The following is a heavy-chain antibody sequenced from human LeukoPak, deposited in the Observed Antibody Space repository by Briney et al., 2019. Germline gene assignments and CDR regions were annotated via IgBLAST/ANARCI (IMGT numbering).Heavy chain of an antibody. D-gene: IGHD2-15*01. CDR3: ASAEYCLGGYCFLIES. V-gene: IGHV3-30-3*01. Sequence: PGGSLTLSGTASHFTTYSMHWVRQAPGKGLEWVAMISNNGSHTSYARSVEGRFTISRDNSNNTLYLHMVSLRVEDTAVYFCASAEYCLGGYCFLIESWGRGTLVSVSS. J-gene: IGHJ4*02. CDR2: ISNNGSHT. CDR1: HFTTYS.